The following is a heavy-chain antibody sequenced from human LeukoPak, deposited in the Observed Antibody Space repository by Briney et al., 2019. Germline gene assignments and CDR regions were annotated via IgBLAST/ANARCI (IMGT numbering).Heavy chain of an antibody. Sequence: GGSLRLSCAASGFTFSSYGMHWVRQAPGKGLEWVSAISGSGGSTYYADSVKGRFTISRDNSKNTLYLQMNSLRAEDTAVYYCATQSLLYGDYVAYFDYWGQGTLVTVSS. CDR1: GFTFSSYG. CDR3: ATQSLLYGDYVAYFDY. CDR2: ISGSGGST. J-gene: IGHJ4*02. V-gene: IGHV3-23*01. D-gene: IGHD4-17*01.